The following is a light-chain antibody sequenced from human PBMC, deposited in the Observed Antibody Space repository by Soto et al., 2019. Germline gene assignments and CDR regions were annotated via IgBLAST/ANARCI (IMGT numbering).Light chain of an antibody. J-gene: IGKJ5*01. Sequence: DIQMTQSPSTLSASVGDRVTITCRASQSISSWLAWYQQKPGKAPKLLIYDASNLESGVPSRFSGSGSGTEFTLTISSLQPDDFATYYCQQYNSYPINFGQGTRLESK. CDR1: QSISSW. CDR2: DAS. CDR3: QQYNSYPIN. V-gene: IGKV1-5*01.